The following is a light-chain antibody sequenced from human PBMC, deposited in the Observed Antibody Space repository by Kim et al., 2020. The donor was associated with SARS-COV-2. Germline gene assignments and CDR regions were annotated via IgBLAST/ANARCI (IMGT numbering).Light chain of an antibody. CDR3: QQINSFPST. CDR2: AAS. V-gene: IGKV1-9*01. J-gene: IGKJ5*01. Sequence: DVQLTQSPSFLSASVGDRVTITCRASQGVNNFLVWYQQKPGKAPNLLIYAASTLQSGVPSRFSGSGSGTEFTLTISSLQPADFATYYCQQINSFPSTFGQGTRLEIK. CDR1: QGVNNF.